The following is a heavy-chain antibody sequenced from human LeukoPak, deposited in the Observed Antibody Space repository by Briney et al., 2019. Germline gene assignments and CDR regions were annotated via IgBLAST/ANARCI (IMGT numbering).Heavy chain of an antibody. D-gene: IGHD4-23*01. CDR3: ARDGEEDGGTLPFDY. V-gene: IGHV1-18*01. J-gene: IGHJ4*02. Sequence: ASVKVSCKASGYTFTSYGISWVRQAPGQGLEWMGWISANNGNTNYAQKLQGRVTMTTDTSTSTAYMELRSLRSDDTAVYYCARDGEEDGGTLPFDYWGQGTLVTVSS. CDR2: ISANNGNT. CDR1: GYTFTSYG.